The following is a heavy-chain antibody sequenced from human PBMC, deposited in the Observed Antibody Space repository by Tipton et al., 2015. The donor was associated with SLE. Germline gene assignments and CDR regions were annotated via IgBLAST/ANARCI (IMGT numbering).Heavy chain of an antibody. D-gene: IGHD5-18*01. CDR3: ARALYSYGPGGFDY. J-gene: IGHJ4*02. CDR1: GFTFSSYA. CDR2: ISYDGSNK. V-gene: IGHV3-30-3*01. Sequence: SLRLSCAASGFTFSSYAIHWVRQAPGKGLEWVAVISYDGSNKYYADSVKGRFTISRDNSKNTLYLQMNSLRAEDTAVYYCARALYSYGPGGFDYWGQGTLVTVSS.